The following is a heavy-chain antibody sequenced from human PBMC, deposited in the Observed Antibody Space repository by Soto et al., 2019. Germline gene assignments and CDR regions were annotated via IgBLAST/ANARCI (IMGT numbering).Heavy chain of an antibody. Sequence: PGGSLRLACAASGFTFSGYAMSWVRQAPGKGLEWVSAISGSGGSTYYADSVKGRFTISRDNSKNTLYLQMNSLRAEDTAVYYCAKFSARGGDPHYFDYWGQGTLVTVSS. CDR2: ISGSGGST. CDR1: GFTFSGYA. V-gene: IGHV3-23*01. D-gene: IGHD3-16*01. CDR3: AKFSARGGDPHYFDY. J-gene: IGHJ4*02.